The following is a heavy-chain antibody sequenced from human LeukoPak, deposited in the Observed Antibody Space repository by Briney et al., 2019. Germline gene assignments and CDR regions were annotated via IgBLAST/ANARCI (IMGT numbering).Heavy chain of an antibody. CDR2: ISTSSSPI. Sequence: PGGSLRLSCAASGFTFSGFIMNWVRQAPGKGLEWVSYISTSSSPIYYADSVKGRFTISRDNSKNTLYLQMSSLKIEDTAVYYCVKERGYRSTWRLEYWGQGTLVTVSS. CDR1: GFTFSGFI. J-gene: IGHJ4*02. V-gene: IGHV3-48*01. D-gene: IGHD6-13*01. CDR3: VKERGYRSTWRLEY.